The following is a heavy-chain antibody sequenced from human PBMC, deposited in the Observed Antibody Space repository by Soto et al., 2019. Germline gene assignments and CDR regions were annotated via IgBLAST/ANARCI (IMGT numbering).Heavy chain of an antibody. CDR1: GFTFSSYG. D-gene: IGHD6-6*01. CDR3: AKESYSSSTYFYGMDV. J-gene: IGHJ6*02. Sequence: QVQLVESGGGVVQPGRSLRLSCVASGFTFSSYGMHWVRQAPGKGLEWVAVISYDGSNKYSADSVKGRFTISRDNSKNTLDLQMSTLRAEDTAVYYCAKESYSSSTYFYGMDVWGQGTTVTVSS. V-gene: IGHV3-30*18. CDR2: ISYDGSNK.